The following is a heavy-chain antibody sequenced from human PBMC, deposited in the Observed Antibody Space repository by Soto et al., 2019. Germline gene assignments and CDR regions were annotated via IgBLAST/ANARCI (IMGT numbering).Heavy chain of an antibody. Sequence: SETLSLTCAVSGGSISSSNWWSWVRQPPGKGLEWIGEIYHSGSTNYNPSLKSRVTISVDKSKNQFSLKLSSVTAADTAVYYCARTYGSGSYYQDYWGQGTLVTVSS. J-gene: IGHJ4*02. CDR1: GGSISSSNW. CDR3: ARTYGSGSYYQDY. D-gene: IGHD3-10*01. V-gene: IGHV4-4*02. CDR2: IYHSGST.